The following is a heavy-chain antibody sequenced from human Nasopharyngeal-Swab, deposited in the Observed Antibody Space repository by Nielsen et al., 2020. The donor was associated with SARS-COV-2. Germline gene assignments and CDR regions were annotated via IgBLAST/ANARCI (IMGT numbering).Heavy chain of an antibody. D-gene: IGHD1-26*01. Sequence: GGSPRLSCTTSGFTFNTYSMNWVRQAPGKGPEWLSYISSSSGTIYYADSVKGRFTISRDNAKNSLYLQMNSLRDEDTAVYYCARDPNGSYYFRPDSFDIWGQGIMVIVSS. CDR1: GFTFNTYS. J-gene: IGHJ3*02. CDR3: ARDPNGSYYFRPDSFDI. CDR2: ISSSSGTI. V-gene: IGHV3-48*02.